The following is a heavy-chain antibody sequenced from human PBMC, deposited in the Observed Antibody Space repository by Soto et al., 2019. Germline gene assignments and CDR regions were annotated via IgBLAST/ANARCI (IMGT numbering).Heavy chain of an antibody. J-gene: IGHJ5*02. CDR2: INHSGST. V-gene: IGHV4-34*01. CDR3: ARSYDSSGYDS. D-gene: IGHD3-22*01. CDR1: GGSFSGYY. Sequence: SETLSLTCAVYGGSFSGYYWSWIRQPPGKGLEWIGEINHSGSTNYNPSLKSRVTISVDTSKNQFSLKLSSVTAADTAVYYCARSYDSSGYDSWGQGTLVTVSS.